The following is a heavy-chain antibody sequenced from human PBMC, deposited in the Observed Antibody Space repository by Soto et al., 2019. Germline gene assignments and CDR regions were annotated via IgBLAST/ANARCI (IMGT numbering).Heavy chain of an antibody. CDR1: GFTFSSYA. CDR3: ARRGYRGYELDY. Sequence: GGSLRLSCAASGFTFSSYAMHWVRQAPGKGLEYVSDINSNGGSTYYANSVKGRFTISRDNSKNTLYLQMGSLRAEDMAVYYCARRGYRGYELDYWGQGTLVTVSS. D-gene: IGHD5-12*01. J-gene: IGHJ4*02. V-gene: IGHV3-64*01. CDR2: INSNGGST.